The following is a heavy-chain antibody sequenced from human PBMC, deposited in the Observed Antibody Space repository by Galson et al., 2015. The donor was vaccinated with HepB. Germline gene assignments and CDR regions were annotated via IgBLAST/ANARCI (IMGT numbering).Heavy chain of an antibody. Sequence: SLRLSCAASGFTFSSYAMHWVRQAPGKGLEWVAVISYDGSNKYYADSVKGRFTISRDNSKNTLYLQMNSLRAEDTAVYYCARDGGLQPSYYYYYYYMDVWGKGTTVTVSS. V-gene: IGHV3-30-3*01. J-gene: IGHJ6*03. CDR3: ARDGGLQPSYYYYYYYMDV. D-gene: IGHD2-15*01. CDR2: ISYDGSNK. CDR1: GFTFSSYA.